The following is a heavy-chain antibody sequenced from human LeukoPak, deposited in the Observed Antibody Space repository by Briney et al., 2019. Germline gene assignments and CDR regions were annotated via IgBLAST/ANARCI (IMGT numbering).Heavy chain of an antibody. CDR3: ARDLRTVAANSHDAFDI. CDR1: GGSISSYY. J-gene: IGHJ3*02. CDR2: IYYSGST. D-gene: IGHD6-19*01. V-gene: IGHV4-59*01. Sequence: SETLSLTCTVSGGSISSYYWSWIRQPPGKGLEWIGYIYYSGSTSYNPSLRSRVTISIDISKNQFSLKLSSVTAADTAVYYCARDLRTVAANSHDAFDIRGQGTMVTVSS.